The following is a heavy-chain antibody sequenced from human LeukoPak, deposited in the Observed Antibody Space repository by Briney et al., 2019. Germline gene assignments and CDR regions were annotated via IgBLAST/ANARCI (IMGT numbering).Heavy chain of an antibody. J-gene: IGHJ1*01. CDR1: GFTFGNAW. Sequence: GGSLRLSCAASGFTFGNAWMNWVRQAPGKGLEWVGRIKTKAEGGTTDYAAPVKGRFTISRDDSKNTLYLQMNSLKTADTAVFYCTPDSRFSDIWRGSVEYFHPWGQGTLVTVSS. CDR2: IKTKAEGGTT. V-gene: IGHV3-15*01. D-gene: IGHD3-3*01. CDR3: TPDSRFSDIWRGSVEYFHP.